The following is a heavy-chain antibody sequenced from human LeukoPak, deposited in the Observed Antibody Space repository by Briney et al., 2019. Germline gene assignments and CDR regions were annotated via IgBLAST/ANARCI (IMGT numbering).Heavy chain of an antibody. CDR3: ARMSVDP. J-gene: IGHJ5*02. Sequence: PSETLSLTCAVYGGSLSDYYWSWIRQPPGKGLEWIGEINHSGSTNYNPSLKSRVTMSLDTSKNQCSLKLKSVTAADTAVYYCARMSVDPWGQGTLVTVSS. V-gene: IGHV4-34*01. CDR1: GGSLSDYY. CDR2: INHSGST.